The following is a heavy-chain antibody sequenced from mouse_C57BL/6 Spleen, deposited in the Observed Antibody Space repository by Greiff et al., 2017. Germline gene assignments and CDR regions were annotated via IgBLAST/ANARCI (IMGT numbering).Heavy chain of an antibody. CDR2: ISDGGSYT. CDR3: SRGDGDYFDY. V-gene: IGHV5-4*03. D-gene: IGHD3-3*01. Sequence: EVKVVESGGGLVKPGGSLKLSCAASGFTFSSYAMSWVRQTPEKRLEWVATISDGGSYTYYPDNVKGRFTISRDNAKNNLYLQMSHLKSEDTAVYYCSRGDGDYFDYWGQGTTLTVSS. CDR1: GFTFSSYA. J-gene: IGHJ2*01.